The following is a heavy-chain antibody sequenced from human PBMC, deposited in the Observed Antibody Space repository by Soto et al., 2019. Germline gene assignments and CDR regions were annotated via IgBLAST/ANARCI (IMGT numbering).Heavy chain of an antibody. D-gene: IGHD3-10*01. CDR2: ISGSGGST. J-gene: IGHJ6*03. V-gene: IGHV3-23*01. CDR1: GFTFSSYA. CDR3: AKGGGFGELDFYYYYMDV. Sequence: GGSLRLSCAASGFTFSSYAMSWVRQAPGKGLEWVSAISGSGGSTYYADSVKGRFTISRDKSKNTLYLQMNSLRAEDTAVYYCAKGGGFGELDFYYYYMDVWGKGTTVTVSS.